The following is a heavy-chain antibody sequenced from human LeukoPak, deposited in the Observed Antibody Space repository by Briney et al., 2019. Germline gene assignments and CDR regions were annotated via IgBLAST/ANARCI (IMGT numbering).Heavy chain of an antibody. J-gene: IGHJ4*02. Sequence: GGSLRLSCAASGFTFSSYWMSWVRQAPGKGLEWVSAISGSGGSTYYADSVKGRFTISRDNAKNSLYLQMNGLRAEDTAVYYCARSASSGSYKGVFDYWGQGTLVTVSS. V-gene: IGHV3-23*01. CDR2: ISGSGGST. CDR3: ARSASSGSYKGVFDY. CDR1: GFTFSSYW. D-gene: IGHD1-26*01.